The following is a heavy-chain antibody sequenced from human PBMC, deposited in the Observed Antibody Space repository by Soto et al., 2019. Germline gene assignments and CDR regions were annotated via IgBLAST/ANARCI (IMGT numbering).Heavy chain of an antibody. CDR2: IYHSGST. V-gene: IGHV4-30-2*01. D-gene: IGHD1-20*01. Sequence: SETLSLTCAVSGGSISSGGYSWSWIRQPPGKGLEWIGYIYHSGSTYYNPSLKSRVTISVDRSKNQFSLKLSSVTAADTAVYYCVASVSLGAYYYYGMDVWGQGTTVTVSS. CDR1: GGSISSGGYS. CDR3: VASVSLGAYYYYGMDV. J-gene: IGHJ6*02.